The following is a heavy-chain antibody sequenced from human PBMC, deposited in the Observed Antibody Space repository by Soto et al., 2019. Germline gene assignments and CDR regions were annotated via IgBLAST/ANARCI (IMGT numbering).Heavy chain of an antibody. CDR2: ISSSGSAI. CDR3: ARYGSTTVRGVIPGEY. V-gene: IGHV3-11*01. D-gene: IGHD3-10*01. CDR1: GFTFSDYY. Sequence: XVSLRLSCAASGFTFSDYYMSWIRQAPGKGLEWVSYISSSGSAIYYADSVKGRFTISRDNAKNSLYLQMNSLRAEDTAVYYCARYGSTTVRGVIPGEYWGQGTLVTVSS. J-gene: IGHJ4*02.